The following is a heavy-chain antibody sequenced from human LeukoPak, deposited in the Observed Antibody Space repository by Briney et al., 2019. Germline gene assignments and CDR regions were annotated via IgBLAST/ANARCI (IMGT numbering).Heavy chain of an antibody. V-gene: IGHV4-34*01. D-gene: IGHD3-10*01. CDR2: INHSGST. Sequence: SETLSLTCAVYGGSFSGYYWSWIRQPPGKGLEWIGEINHSGSTNYNPSLKSRVTISVDTPKNQFSLKLSSVTAADTAVYYCARRGEVRGVRFWGQGTLITVSS. CDR3: ARRGEVRGVRF. CDR1: GGSFSGYY. J-gene: IGHJ4*02.